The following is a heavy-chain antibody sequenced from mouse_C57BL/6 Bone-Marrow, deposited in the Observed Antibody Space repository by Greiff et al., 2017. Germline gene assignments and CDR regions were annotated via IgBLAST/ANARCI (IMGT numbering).Heavy chain of an antibody. CDR1: GYTFTSYW. Sequence: QVQLQQPGAELVKPGASVKLSCKASGYTFTSYWMPWVKQRPGQGLEWIGEIDPSDSYTNYNQKFKGKATLTVDTSSSTAYMQLSSLTSEDSAVYYCARDGSSYLGWFAYWGQGTLVTVSA. D-gene: IGHD1-1*01. CDR2: IDPSDSYT. CDR3: ARDGSSYLGWFAY. J-gene: IGHJ3*01. V-gene: IGHV1-50*01.